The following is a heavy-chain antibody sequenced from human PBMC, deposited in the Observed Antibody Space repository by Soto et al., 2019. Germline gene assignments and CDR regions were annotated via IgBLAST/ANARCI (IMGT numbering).Heavy chain of an antibody. CDR2: INPSGYST. CDR3: ARAYSDRTSPDS. Sequence: QVQLVQSGAEVKKPGASVKVPCTAPAYIFTSSYMHWVRQAPGQGLEWMGVINPSGYSTTYAQKFQGRVTVTRDTSTSTVYMDLSSLRSEDTAVYYCARAYSDRTSPDSWGQGTLVIVSS. CDR1: AYIFTSSY. J-gene: IGHJ5*01. D-gene: IGHD4-4*01. V-gene: IGHV1-46*01.